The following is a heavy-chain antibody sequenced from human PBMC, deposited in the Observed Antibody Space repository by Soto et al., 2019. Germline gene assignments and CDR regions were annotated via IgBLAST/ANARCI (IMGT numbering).Heavy chain of an antibody. J-gene: IGHJ4*02. CDR3: ARDFGSGYYFDY. V-gene: IGHV3-9*01. CDR1: GFSFDRYA. D-gene: IGHD3-22*01. Sequence: GGSLRLSCTASGFSFDRYAMHWVRQVPGKGLEWVAGLNWKGDNIAYADSVKGRFLISRDNAKNTLYLQMNSLRAEDTAVYYCARDFGSGYYFDYWGQGTLVTVSS. CDR2: LNWKGDNI.